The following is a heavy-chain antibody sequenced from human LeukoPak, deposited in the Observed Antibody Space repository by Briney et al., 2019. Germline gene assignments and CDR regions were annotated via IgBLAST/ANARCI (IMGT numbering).Heavy chain of an antibody. J-gene: IGHJ3*02. CDR1: GYSLNNYY. V-gene: IGHV7-4-1*02. Sequence: ASVKVSCKASGYSLNNYYIQWVRQAPGQGLEWMGWFNTNTGNPTYAQGFTGRFVFSLDTSVSTAYLQISSLKAEDTAVYYCAGIITAVEAFDIWGQGTMVTVSS. CDR3: AGIITAVEAFDI. CDR2: FNTNTGNP. D-gene: IGHD3-10*01.